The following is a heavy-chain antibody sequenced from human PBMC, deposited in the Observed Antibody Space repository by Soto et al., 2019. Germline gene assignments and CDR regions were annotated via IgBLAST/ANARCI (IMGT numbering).Heavy chain of an antibody. CDR1: RFTFSGYA. CDR2: IIGSGGST. CDR3: AKDRDDMGGDYWYFDL. J-gene: IGHJ2*01. Sequence: EVQLLESGGGLVQPGGSLRLSCAASRFTFSGYAMSWVRQAPGKGLEWVSAIIGSGGSTFYADSVKGRFTISRDNSKNTLSLQMNSLRAEDTAVYYCAKDRDDMGGDYWYFDLWGRGTLVTVSS. V-gene: IGHV3-23*01. D-gene: IGHD2-21*01.